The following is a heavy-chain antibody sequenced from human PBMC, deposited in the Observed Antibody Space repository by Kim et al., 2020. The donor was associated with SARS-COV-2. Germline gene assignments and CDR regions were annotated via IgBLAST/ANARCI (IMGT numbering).Heavy chain of an antibody. V-gene: IGHV1-18*01. J-gene: IGHJ6*02. CDR1: GYTFTSYG. CDR3: ARDSGVRLYRGSYYYYGMDV. CDR2: ISAYNGNT. D-gene: IGHD3-16*01. Sequence: ASVKVSCKASGYTFTSYGISWVRQAPGQGLEWMGWISAYNGNTNYAQKLQGRVTMTTDTSTSTAYMELRSLRSDDTAVYYCARDSGVRLYRGSYYYYGMDVWGQGTTVTVSS.